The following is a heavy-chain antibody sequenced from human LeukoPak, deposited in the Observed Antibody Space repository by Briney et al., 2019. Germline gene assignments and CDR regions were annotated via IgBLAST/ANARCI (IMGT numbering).Heavy chain of an antibody. D-gene: IGHD2/OR15-2a*01. J-gene: IGHJ4*02. Sequence: ASVKVSCKASGYTFTSYYMHWVRQAPGQGLEWMGIINPSGGSTSYAQKFQGRVTMTRDTSTSTVYMELSSLRSEDTAVYYCARDFSSTIVLRRAFDYWGQGTLVTVSS. CDR3: ARDFSSTIVLRRAFDY. CDR2: INPSGGST. V-gene: IGHV1-46*01. CDR1: GYTFTSYY.